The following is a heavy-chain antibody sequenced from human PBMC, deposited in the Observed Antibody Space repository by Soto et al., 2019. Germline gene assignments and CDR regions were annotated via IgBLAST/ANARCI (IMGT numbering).Heavy chain of an antibody. CDR3: ARDLSWGSNWYYYMDV. Sequence: VGPLRLSCATSGFILSDCAMNWVRQAPGKGLEWVSYISSSSSVIDYADSVKGRFTVSRDNARNSLYLQMNSLRAEDTAVYYCARDLSWGSNWYYYMDVWGKGTTVTVSS. J-gene: IGHJ6*03. V-gene: IGHV3-48*01. CDR2: ISSSSSVI. D-gene: IGHD7-27*01. CDR1: GFILSDCA.